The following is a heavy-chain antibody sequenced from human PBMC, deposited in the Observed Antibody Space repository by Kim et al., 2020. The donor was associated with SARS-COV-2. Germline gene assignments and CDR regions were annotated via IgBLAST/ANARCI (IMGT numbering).Heavy chain of an antibody. CDR3: ARDLFYYGSGISDD. CDR2: ITKDEYNK. Sequence: GGSLRLSCAASGFTFSNFAMCWVRQAPGKGLEWVALITKDEYNKYYADSVKGRFTMSRDNSQNTVYLQMNTLRTDDTAVYYCARDLFYYGSGISDDWGQGALVTVSS. D-gene: IGHD3-10*01. CDR1: GFTFSNFA. V-gene: IGHV3-30*04. J-gene: IGHJ4*02.